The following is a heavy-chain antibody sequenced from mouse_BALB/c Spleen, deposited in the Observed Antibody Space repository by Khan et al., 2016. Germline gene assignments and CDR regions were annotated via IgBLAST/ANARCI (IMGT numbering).Heavy chain of an antibody. D-gene: IGHD2-4*01. CDR3: ARSTYDYDVGFAY. V-gene: IGHV14-3*02. Sequence: VQLQQSGAELVKPGASVKLSCTASGFNIKDTYMHWVKQRPEQGLEWIGRIDPANGNTKYDPKFQGKATITADTSSNTAYLQLSSLTSRDTAVYYCARSTYDYDVGFAYWGQGTLVTVSA. CDR1: GFNIKDTY. CDR2: IDPANGNT. J-gene: IGHJ3*01.